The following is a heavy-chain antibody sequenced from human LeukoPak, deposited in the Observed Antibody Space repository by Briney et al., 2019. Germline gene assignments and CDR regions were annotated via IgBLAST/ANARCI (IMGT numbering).Heavy chain of an antibody. V-gene: IGHV3-21*04. D-gene: IGHD6-13*01. CDR3: AKGYSSSWPSNWFDP. Sequence: GGSLRLSCAASRFTFSSYGINWVRQAPGKGLEWVSSISSSSLSYIYYADSVKGRFTISRDNSKNTLYLQMNSLRAEDTAVYYCAKGYSSSWPSNWFDPWGQGTLVTVSS. CDR1: RFTFSSYG. J-gene: IGHJ5*02. CDR2: ISSSSLSYI.